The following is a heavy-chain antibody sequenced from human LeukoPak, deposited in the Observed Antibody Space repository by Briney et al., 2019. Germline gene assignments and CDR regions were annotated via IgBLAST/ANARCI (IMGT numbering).Heavy chain of an antibody. J-gene: IGHJ4*02. Sequence: GGSLRLSCAASGFTFSSYDMHWVRQAPGKGLEGVAIISYDGGNKYYADSVKGRFTISRDNSKNTLFLQMNSLRAEDTAVYFCARSYQRYYFDYWGQGTLVTVSS. CDR2: ISYDGGNK. D-gene: IGHD1-14*01. V-gene: IGHV3-30*03. CDR3: ARSYQRYYFDY. CDR1: GFTFSSYD.